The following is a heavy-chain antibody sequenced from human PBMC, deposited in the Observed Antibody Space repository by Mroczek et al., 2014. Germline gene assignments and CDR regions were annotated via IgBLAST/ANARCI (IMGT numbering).Heavy chain of an antibody. CDR3: ARGGDIVVVPARPYYYGMDV. D-gene: IGHD2-2*01. CDR1: GGSVQWLRT. J-gene: IGHJ6*02. CDR2: INHSGST. V-gene: IGHV4-34*01. Sequence: QLQESGGRTVRKPSETLSLTCAVYGGSVQWLRTGAGSASPQGRGVEWIGEINHSGSTNYNPSLKSRVTISVDTSKNQFSLKLSSVTAADTAVYYCARGGDIVVVPARPYYYGMDVWGQGTTVTVSS.